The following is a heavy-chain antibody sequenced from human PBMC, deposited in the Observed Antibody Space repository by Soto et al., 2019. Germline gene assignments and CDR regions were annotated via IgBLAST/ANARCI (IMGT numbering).Heavy chain of an antibody. D-gene: IGHD6-19*01. Sequence: PGESLKISCKGSGYSFTSYWIGWVRQMPGKGLEWMGIIYPGDSDTRYSPSFQGQVTISADTSISTAYLQWSSLKASDTAMYSCARPPSIAVAGTNYYYGMDVWGQGTTVTVSS. CDR2: IYPGDSDT. CDR3: ARPPSIAVAGTNYYYGMDV. J-gene: IGHJ6*02. V-gene: IGHV5-51*01. CDR1: GYSFTSYW.